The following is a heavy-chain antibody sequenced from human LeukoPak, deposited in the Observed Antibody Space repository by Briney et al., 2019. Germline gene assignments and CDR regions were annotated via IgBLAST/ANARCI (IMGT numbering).Heavy chain of an antibody. CDR2: INPKSGDP. Sequence: GASVTVSCKASGYTFTDYFIYWVRQAPGQGLEWMGWINPKSGDPNYAQKFQGKVTMTTDTSITTAYLELRRLRSDDSATYFCVRGDWYYYYMDVWGKGTTVTVSS. J-gene: IGHJ6*03. D-gene: IGHD3/OR15-3a*01. CDR3: VRGDWYYYYMDV. V-gene: IGHV1-2*02. CDR1: GYTFTDYF.